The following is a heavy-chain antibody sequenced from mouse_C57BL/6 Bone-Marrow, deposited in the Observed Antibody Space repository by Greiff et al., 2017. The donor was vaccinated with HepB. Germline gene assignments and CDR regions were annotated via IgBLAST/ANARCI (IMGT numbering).Heavy chain of an antibody. J-gene: IGHJ3*01. CDR2: ISDGGSYT. Sequence: EVKLMESGGGLVKPGGSLKLSCAASGFTFSSYAMSWVRQTPEKRLEWVATISDGGSYTYYPDNVKGRFTISRDNAKNNLYLQMSHLKSEDTAMYYCARDRNWVAWFAYWGQGTLVTVSA. CDR3: ARDRNWVAWFAY. V-gene: IGHV5-4*01. D-gene: IGHD4-1*01. CDR1: GFTFSSYA.